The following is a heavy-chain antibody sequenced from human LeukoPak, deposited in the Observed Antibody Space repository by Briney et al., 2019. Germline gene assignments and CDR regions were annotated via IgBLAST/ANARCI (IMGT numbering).Heavy chain of an antibody. J-gene: IGHJ3*02. D-gene: IGHD1-1*01. CDR1: GYTFTSYY. V-gene: IGHV1-46*01. Sequence: ASVKVSCKASGYTFTSYYMHWVRQAPGQGLEWMGIINPSGGSTSYAQKLQGRVTMTRDTSTSTVYMELSSLRSEDTAAYYCARDYWNDDAFDIWGQGTMVTVSS. CDR3: ARDYWNDDAFDI. CDR2: INPSGGST.